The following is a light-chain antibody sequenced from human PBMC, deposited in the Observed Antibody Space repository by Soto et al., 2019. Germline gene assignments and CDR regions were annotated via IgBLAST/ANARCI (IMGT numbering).Light chain of an antibody. CDR1: KTISNY. V-gene: IGKV1-39*01. CDR3: QQSYSPPPIT. J-gene: IGKJ5*01. CDR2: AAS. Sequence: DIQMTQSPSSLSASVGDRFTITCLSSKTISNYLNWYQKKPGKAPQLLIYAASTLQRGVPSRFSGSGSGTDFTLTIGSLQPEDSATYYCQQSYSPPPITFGQGTRLEIK.